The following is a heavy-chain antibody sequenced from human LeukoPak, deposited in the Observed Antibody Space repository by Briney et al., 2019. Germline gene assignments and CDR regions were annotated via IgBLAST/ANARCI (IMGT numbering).Heavy chain of an antibody. Sequence: PGGSLRLSCAASGFTFSSYEMNWVRQAPGKGLEWLGRIKSQTDGGTTDYTAPVKGRFTISRDDSKNTLYLHMNSLKTEDTAVYYCTTDVHWGQGTLVTVSS. CDR2: IKSQTDGGTT. CDR1: GFTFSSYE. V-gene: IGHV3-15*01. CDR3: TTDVH. D-gene: IGHD6-6*01. J-gene: IGHJ4*02.